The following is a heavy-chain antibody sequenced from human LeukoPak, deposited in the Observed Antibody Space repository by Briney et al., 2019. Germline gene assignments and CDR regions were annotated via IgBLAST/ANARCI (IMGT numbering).Heavy chain of an antibody. CDR3: ARPSPPGDGYNPPDH. CDR1: GFNFDNFA. V-gene: IGHV3-30*04. J-gene: IGHJ4*02. CDR2: ISHDGRTK. Sequence: GGSLRLSCVVSGFNFDNFAMHWVRQPLGKGLEWVAVISHDGRTKNYADSMKGRITISRDNSKNTLFLQMNNLRSEDTAVYFCARPSPPGDGYNPPDHWGQGTLVTVSS. D-gene: IGHD5-24*01.